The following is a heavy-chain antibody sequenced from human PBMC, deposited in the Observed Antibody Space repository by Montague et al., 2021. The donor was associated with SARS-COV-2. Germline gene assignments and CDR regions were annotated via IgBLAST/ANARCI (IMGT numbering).Heavy chain of an antibody. CDR3: ARAGVAGTIYYYYGMDV. CDR1: GFTFSSYD. Sequence: SLRLSCAASGFTFSSYDMHWVRQATGKGLQWVSAIGTAGDTYYPGSVKGRFTISRENAKNSLYLQMNSLRAGDTAVYYCARAGVAGTIYYYYGMDVGGQGTTVTVSS. V-gene: IGHV3-13*01. CDR2: IGTAGDT. D-gene: IGHD6-19*01. J-gene: IGHJ6*02.